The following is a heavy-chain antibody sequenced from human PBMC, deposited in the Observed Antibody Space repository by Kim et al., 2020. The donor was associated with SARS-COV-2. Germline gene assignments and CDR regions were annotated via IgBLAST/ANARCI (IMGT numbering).Heavy chain of an antibody. Sequence: SETLSLTCSVSGDSIDSNNNYWGWIRQSPGKGLEWIGSISYSGSAFYIASLKSRVTISIDTSKNHFSLRLTSVTAADTAVYYCARDSVMTPIGTLDYWG. CDR2: ISYSGSA. V-gene: IGHV4-39*07. J-gene: IGHJ4*01. CDR1: GDSIDSNNNY. D-gene: IGHD3-16*01. CDR3: ARDSVMTPIGTLDY.